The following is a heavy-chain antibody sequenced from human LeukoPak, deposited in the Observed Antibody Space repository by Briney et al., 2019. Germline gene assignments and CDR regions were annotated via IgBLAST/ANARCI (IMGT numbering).Heavy chain of an antibody. CDR1: GVTLSTYA. CDR2: ISSSGSGDNT. CDR3: AKVSRSSRWLVRDEAFDI. J-gene: IGHJ3*02. V-gene: IGHV3-23*01. Sequence: PGGSLRLSCAASGVTLSTYAMSWARQAPGKGLEWVSGISSSGSGDNTYYADSVKGRFTISRDNSKNTLYLQMNSLRAEDTAVYYCAKVSRSSRWLVRDEAFDIWGQGTMVTVSS. D-gene: IGHD6-19*01.